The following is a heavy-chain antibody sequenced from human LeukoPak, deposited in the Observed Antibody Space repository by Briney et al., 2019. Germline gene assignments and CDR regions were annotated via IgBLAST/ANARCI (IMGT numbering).Heavy chain of an antibody. CDR2: IYHTEST. D-gene: IGHD2-8*02. Sequence: SETLSLTCTVSGGSISNYYWSWIRQPPGKGLEWIGYIYHTESTNYNPSLNSRVTISVDTSKNQFPLKVTSVTAADTAVYYCARDGPGGGLRLDPWGQGTLVTVSS. V-gene: IGHV4-59*01. CDR3: ARDGPGGGLRLDP. CDR1: GGSISNYY. J-gene: IGHJ5*02.